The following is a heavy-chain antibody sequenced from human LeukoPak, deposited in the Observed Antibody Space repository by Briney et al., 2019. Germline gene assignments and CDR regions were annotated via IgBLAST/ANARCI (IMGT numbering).Heavy chain of an antibody. V-gene: IGHV4-34*01. D-gene: IGHD3-10*02. CDR2: INHSGST. CDR3: ARLSSI. Sequence: SETLSLTCAVYGGSFSGYYWSWIRQPPGKGLEWIGEINHSGSTNYNPSLKSRVTMSVDTSKNQFSLKLSSVTAADTAVYYCARLSSIWGQGTLVTVSS. CDR1: GGSFSGYY. J-gene: IGHJ4*02.